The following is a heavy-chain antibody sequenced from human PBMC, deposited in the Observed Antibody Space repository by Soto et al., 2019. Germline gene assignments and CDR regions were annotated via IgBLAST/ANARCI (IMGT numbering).Heavy chain of an antibody. CDR1: GFTFSDHY. CDR2: IRNKANSYTT. J-gene: IGHJ4*02. CDR3: VRGPNSRYLGTTWDY. D-gene: IGHD4-17*01. Sequence: EVQLVESGGGLVQPRGPLRLSCVVSGFTFSDHYMDWVRQAPGKGLEWVGRIRNKANSYTTVYAASVKGRFTISRDDSKNSMDLQMSRLKTEDSAVYCCVRGPNSRYLGTTWDYWGQGTLVTVSS. V-gene: IGHV3-72*01.